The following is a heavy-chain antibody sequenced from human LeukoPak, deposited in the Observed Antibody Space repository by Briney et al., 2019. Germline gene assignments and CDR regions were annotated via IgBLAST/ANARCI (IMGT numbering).Heavy chain of an antibody. J-gene: IGHJ5*02. CDR2: I. CDR1: GGSFSGYY. V-gene: IGHV4-34*01. CDR3: ARLLRVGYCSTTTCNWFDP. D-gene: IGHD2-2*03. Sequence: SETLSLTCAVYGGSFSGYYWSWIRQPPGKGLEWIGSIYYSPSLKSRVTISVDTSKNQFSLKLSSVTAADTAVYYCARLLRVGYCSTTTCNWFDPWGQGTLVTVSS.